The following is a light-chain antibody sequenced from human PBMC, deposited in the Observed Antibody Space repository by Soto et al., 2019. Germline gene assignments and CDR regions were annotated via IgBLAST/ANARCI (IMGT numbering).Light chain of an antibody. CDR1: QSVTNSQ. Sequence: EIVLTQSPGTLSLSPGERATLFCRASQSVTNSQLAWYQQKPGQAPRLLIFGASSRATGIPDRFSGSGSGTDFALTIARLEPEDFAGYYCQQWARSPRTFGRGTTVEIK. J-gene: IGKJ1*01. CDR3: QQWARSPRT. CDR2: GAS. V-gene: IGKV3-20*01.